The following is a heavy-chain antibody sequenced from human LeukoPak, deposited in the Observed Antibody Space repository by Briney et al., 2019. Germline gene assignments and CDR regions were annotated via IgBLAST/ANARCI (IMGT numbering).Heavy chain of an antibody. CDR3: ARDSQDGLTIFGVVPYYYYMDV. Sequence: GASVKVSCKASGGTFSSYAISWVRQAPGQGLEWMGGIIPIFGTANYAQKFQGRVTITAGESTSTAYMELSSLRSEDTAVYYCARDSQDGLTIFGVVPYYYYMDVWGKGTTVTVSS. J-gene: IGHJ6*03. CDR1: GGTFSSYA. D-gene: IGHD3-3*01. CDR2: IIPIFGTA. V-gene: IGHV1-69*01.